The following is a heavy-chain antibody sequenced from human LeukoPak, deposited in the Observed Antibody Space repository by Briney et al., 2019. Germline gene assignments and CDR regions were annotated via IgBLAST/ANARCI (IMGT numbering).Heavy chain of an antibody. CDR2: INPNSGGT. D-gene: IGHD2-15*01. V-gene: IGHV1-2*02. CDR1: GYTFTGSY. Sequence: GASVKVSCTASGYTFTGSYMHWVREAPGPGLEWMGWINPNSGGTNYAQKFQGRVTMTRDTSISTAYMELSRLRSDDTAVYYCAREKVVDGGYGMDVWGQGTTVTVSS. CDR3: AREKVVDGGYGMDV. J-gene: IGHJ6*02.